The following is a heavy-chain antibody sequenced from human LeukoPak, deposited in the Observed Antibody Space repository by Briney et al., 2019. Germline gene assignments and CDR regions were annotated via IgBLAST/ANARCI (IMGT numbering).Heavy chain of an antibody. D-gene: IGHD5-18*01. CDR2: ISYDGSNK. CDR1: GFTFGDYG. Sequence: GGSLRLSCAASGFTFGDYGVNWVRQAPGKGLEWVAVISYDGSNKYCADSVKGRFTISRDNSKNTLYLQMNSLRVEDTAVYYCAKDTSYGPNNWFDPWGQGTLVTVSS. V-gene: IGHV3-30*18. CDR3: AKDTSYGPNNWFDP. J-gene: IGHJ5*02.